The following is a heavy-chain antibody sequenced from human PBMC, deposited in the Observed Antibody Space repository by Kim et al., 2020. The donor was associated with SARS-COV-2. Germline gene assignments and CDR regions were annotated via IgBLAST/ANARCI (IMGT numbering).Heavy chain of an antibody. V-gene: IGHV3-21*01. J-gene: IGHJ4*02. D-gene: IGHD2-2*01. CDR2: ISSSSSYI. CDR1: GFTFSSYS. CDR3: ARGYKYCSSTSCWIDY. Sequence: GGSLRLSCAASGFTFSSYSMNWVRQAPGKGLEWVSSISSSSSYIYYADSVKGRFTISRDNAKNSLYLQMNSLRAEDTAVYYCARGYKYCSSTSCWIDYWGQGTLVTVSS.